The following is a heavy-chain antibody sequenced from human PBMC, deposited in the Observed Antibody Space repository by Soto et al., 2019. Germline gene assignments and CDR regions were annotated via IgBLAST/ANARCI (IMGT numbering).Heavy chain of an antibody. CDR1: GGTFSSYA. Sequence: SVKVSCKASGGTFSSYAISWVRQAPGQGLERVGGIIPIFGTANYAQKFQGRVTITADESTSTAYMELSSLRSEDTAVYYCARAWYCGGDCSTYYFDYWGQGTLVTVSS. CDR2: IIPIFGTA. D-gene: IGHD2-21*02. J-gene: IGHJ4*02. CDR3: ARAWYCGGDCSTYYFDY. V-gene: IGHV1-69*13.